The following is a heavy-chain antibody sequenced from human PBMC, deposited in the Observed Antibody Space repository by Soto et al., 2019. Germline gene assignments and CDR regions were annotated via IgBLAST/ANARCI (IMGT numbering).Heavy chain of an antibody. J-gene: IGHJ4*02. CDR2: IIPIFGTA. CDR1: GGTFSSYA. Sequence: GASVKVSCKASGGTFSSYAISWVRQAPGQGLEWMGGIIPIFGTANYAQKFQGRVTITADESTSTAYMELSSLRSEDTAVYYCARAYSSGWYVPGFDYWGQGTLVTVSS. D-gene: IGHD6-19*01. CDR3: ARAYSSGWYVPGFDY. V-gene: IGHV1-69*13.